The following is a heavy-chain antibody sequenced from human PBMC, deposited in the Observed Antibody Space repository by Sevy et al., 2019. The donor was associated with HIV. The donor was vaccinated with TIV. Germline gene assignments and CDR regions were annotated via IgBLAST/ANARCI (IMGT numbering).Heavy chain of an antibody. Sequence: GGSLRLSCAASGFTVSGNYMSWVRQAPGKGLEWVSVIYSGGSTYYADSVKGRFTISRDTSKTTLYLQMNSLRFEDTAVYYCASTSRSGGSCYSLIDAWGQGTLVTVSS. J-gene: IGHJ4*02. CDR3: ASTSRSGGSCYSLIDA. CDR1: GFTVSGNY. D-gene: IGHD2-15*01. CDR2: IYSGGST. V-gene: IGHV3-66*02.